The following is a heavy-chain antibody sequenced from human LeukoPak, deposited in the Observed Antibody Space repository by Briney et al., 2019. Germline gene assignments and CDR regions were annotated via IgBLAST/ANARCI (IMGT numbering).Heavy chain of an antibody. Sequence: PGGSLRLSCAASGLTFSGSAMHWVCQASGKGLEWVGRIRSKANNYTTAYAASVKGRFTIFRDDSMNTAYLQMNSLKIEDTAVYYCTTSSLPDYRGQGTLVTVSS. V-gene: IGHV3-73*01. J-gene: IGHJ4*02. CDR3: TTSSLPDY. CDR1: GLTFSGSA. CDR2: IRSKANNYTT. D-gene: IGHD2-2*01.